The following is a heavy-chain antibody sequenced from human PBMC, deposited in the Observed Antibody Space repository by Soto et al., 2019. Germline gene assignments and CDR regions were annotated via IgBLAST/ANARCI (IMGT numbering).Heavy chain of an antibody. V-gene: IGHV3-7*03. CDR1: GFTFSSYW. D-gene: IGHD3-10*01. CDR2: INKDGREK. CDR3: AFGSGSYYRGAFDI. Sequence: GGSLRLSCAASGFTFSSYWMSWFRQAPGKGLEWVAKINKDGREKNYVDSVKGRFTISRNNAKNALNLQMNSLKAEDTAVYYCAFGSGSYYRGAFDIWGQGTMVTVSS. J-gene: IGHJ3*02.